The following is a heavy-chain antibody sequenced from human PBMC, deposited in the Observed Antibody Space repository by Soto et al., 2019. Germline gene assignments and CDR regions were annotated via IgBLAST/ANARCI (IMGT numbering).Heavy chain of an antibody. D-gene: IGHD4-17*01. CDR2: ISSSSSYI. CDR1: GFTFSSYS. CDR3: ARSLTYGDYVNAFDI. Sequence: GGSLRLSCAASGFTFSSYSMNWVRQAPGKGLEWVSSISSSSSYIYYADSVKGRFTISRDNAKNSLYLQMNSLRAEDTAVYYCARSLTYGDYVNAFDIWGQGTMVTVSS. V-gene: IGHV3-21*01. J-gene: IGHJ3*02.